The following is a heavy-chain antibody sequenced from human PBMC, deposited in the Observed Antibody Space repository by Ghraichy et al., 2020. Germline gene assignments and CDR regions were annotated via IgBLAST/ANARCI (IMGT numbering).Heavy chain of an antibody. D-gene: IGHD3-16*01. J-gene: IGHJ4*02. CDR3: ASVRGSAYYFDY. Sequence: GESLNISCAASGFTFSSYAMSWVRQAPGKGLEWVSAISGSGGSTYYADSVKGRFTISRDNSKNTLYLQMNSLRAEDTAVYYCASVRGSAYYFDYWGQGTLVTVSS. CDR1: GFTFSSYA. CDR2: ISGSGGST. V-gene: IGHV3-23*01.